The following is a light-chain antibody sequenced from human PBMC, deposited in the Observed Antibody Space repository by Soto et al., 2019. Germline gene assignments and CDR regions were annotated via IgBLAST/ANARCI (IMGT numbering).Light chain of an antibody. J-gene: IGKJ3*01. CDR2: KAS. CDR3: QQYNSHLGIT. Sequence: DIQMTQSPSTLSASVGDRVTITCRASESISSWLAWYQQKLGKAPKLLIYKASSLESGVPSRFSGSGSGTEFTLPISSLQPDDFAPYYCQQYNSHLGITFGPGTKVDIK. V-gene: IGKV1-5*03. CDR1: ESISSW.